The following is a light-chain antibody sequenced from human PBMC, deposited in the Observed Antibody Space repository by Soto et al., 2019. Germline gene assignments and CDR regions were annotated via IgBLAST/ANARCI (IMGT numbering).Light chain of an antibody. CDR1: QEITSD. CDR2: AAS. V-gene: IGKV1-17*01. Sequence: DLQMTQSPSSLSASVGDRVTITCRARQEITSDLGWFQQKPGKAPKRLIYAASSLQSGVPSRFSGSASGTEFALTISSLQPEDFATYYCLQHNSYPWTFGQGTKVEIK. CDR3: LQHNSYPWT. J-gene: IGKJ1*01.